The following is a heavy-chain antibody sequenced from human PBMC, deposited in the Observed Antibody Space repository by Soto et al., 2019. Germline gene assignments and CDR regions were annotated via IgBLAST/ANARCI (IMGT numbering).Heavy chain of an antibody. CDR3: ARGTSGYDYGLFDF. J-gene: IGHJ4*02. CDR2: ISADNDNT. Sequence: VQLVQSGGEVWKPGASVTVSCRASGYTFTKYGISWVRQAPGQGLEWMGWISADNDNTNYAQNLQGRVTMTTDTSTSTAYMQLRSLRSDDTAVYFCARGTSGYDYGLFDFWGQGTLVTVSS. V-gene: IGHV1-18*01. CDR1: GYTFTKYG. D-gene: IGHD5-12*01.